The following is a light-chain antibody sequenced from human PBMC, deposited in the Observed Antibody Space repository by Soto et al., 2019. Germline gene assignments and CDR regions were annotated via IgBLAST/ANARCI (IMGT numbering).Light chain of an antibody. J-gene: IGLJ2*01. V-gene: IGLV1-44*01. CDR1: SSNIGSNT. CDR2: SKN. Sequence: QSVLTQPPSASGTPGQRVTISCSGSSSNIGSNTVNWYQQLPGTAPKLLIYSKNQRPSGVPDRFSGSKSGPSASLAISGLQSEDEADYYCAAWDDSLNGVVFGGGTKLTVL. CDR3: AAWDDSLNGVV.